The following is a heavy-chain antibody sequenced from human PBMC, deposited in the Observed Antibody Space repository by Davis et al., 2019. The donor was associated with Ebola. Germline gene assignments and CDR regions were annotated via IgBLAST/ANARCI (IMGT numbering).Heavy chain of an antibody. D-gene: IGHD2/OR15-2a*01. V-gene: IGHV5-51*01. CDR2: IYPGDSDT. CDR1: GYSFTSYW. J-gene: IGHJ1*01. Sequence: GESLKISCTGSGYSFTSYWIGWVRQLPGKGLEWMGIIYPGDSDTRYSPSFQGQVTISADKSISTAYLQWSSLKASDTAMYYCARQMAPTSYPWYFHHWGQGTLVTVSS. CDR3: ARQMAPTSYPWYFHH.